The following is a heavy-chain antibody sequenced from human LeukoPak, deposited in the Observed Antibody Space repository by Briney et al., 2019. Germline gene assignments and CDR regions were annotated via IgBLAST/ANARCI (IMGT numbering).Heavy chain of an antibody. Sequence: GSLRLSCAASGFTFNSYAMSWVRQAPGKGLEWVSTIGGGGENTYSADSVKGRFTNSRDNSKNTVYLHVKSLRAEDTAVYFCAKVLTGSQDYWGQGTLVTVSS. J-gene: IGHJ4*02. CDR1: GFTFNSYA. D-gene: IGHD1-14*01. CDR2: IGGGGENT. V-gene: IGHV3-23*01. CDR3: AKVLTGSQDY.